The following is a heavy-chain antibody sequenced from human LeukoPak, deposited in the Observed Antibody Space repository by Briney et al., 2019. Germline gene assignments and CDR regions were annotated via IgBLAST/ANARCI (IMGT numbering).Heavy chain of an antibody. CDR1: GYTFTSYA. Sequence: ASVKVSCKASGYTFTSYAMNWVRQAPGQGLEWMGWINTNTGNPTYAQGFTGRFVFSLDTSVSTAYLQISSLKAEDTAVYYCARVVREGAAYYYYMDVWGKGTTVTVSS. CDR2: INTNTGNP. D-gene: IGHD2-8*01. V-gene: IGHV7-4-1*02. CDR3: ARVVREGAAYYYYMDV. J-gene: IGHJ6*03.